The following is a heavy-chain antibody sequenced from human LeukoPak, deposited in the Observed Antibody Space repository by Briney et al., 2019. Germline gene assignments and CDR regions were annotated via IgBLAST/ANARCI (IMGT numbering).Heavy chain of an antibody. D-gene: IGHD3-9*01. V-gene: IGHV3-9*01. CDR1: GFTFDDYA. J-gene: IGHJ3*02. Sequence: QPGGSLRLSCAASGFTFDDYAMHWVRQAPGKGLEWVSGISWNSGSIGYADSVKGRFTISRDNAKNSLYLQMNSLRAEDTALYYCAKDIGDILTGYYSAFDIWGQGTMVTVSS. CDR3: AKDIGDILTGYYSAFDI. CDR2: ISWNSGSI.